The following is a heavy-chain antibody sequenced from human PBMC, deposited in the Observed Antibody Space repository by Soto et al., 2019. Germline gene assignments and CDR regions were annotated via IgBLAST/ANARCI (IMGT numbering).Heavy chain of an antibody. J-gene: IGHJ6*02. CDR3: AKDISSAAGTSSGMDV. V-gene: IGHV3-43D*04. D-gene: IGHD6-13*01. CDR1: GFTFDDYA. Sequence: GGSLRLSCAASGFTFDDYAMHWVRQAPGKCLEWVSLISWDGGSTYYADSVKGRFTISRDNSKNSLYLQMNSLRAEDTALYYCAKDISSAAGTSSGMDVWGQGXKVTFYS. CDR2: ISWDGGST.